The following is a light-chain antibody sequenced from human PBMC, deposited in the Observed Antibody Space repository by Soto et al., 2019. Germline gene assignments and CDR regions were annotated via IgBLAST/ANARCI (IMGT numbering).Light chain of an antibody. CDR3: LLSYTYSRQV. CDR1: PGPVTSYQS. CDR2: DTS. Sequence: QAVVTQEPSLTVSPGGTVTLTCGSSPGPVTSYQSPCWFQQKPGQAPRTLIYDTSNRHSWTPARFSGSLLGGKAALTLSGAQPEDEADYYCLLSYTYSRQVFGGGTKLTVL. V-gene: IGLV7-46*01. J-gene: IGLJ2*01.